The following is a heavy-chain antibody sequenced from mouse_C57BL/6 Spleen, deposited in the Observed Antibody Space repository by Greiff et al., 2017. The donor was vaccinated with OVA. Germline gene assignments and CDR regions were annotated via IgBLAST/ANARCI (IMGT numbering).Heavy chain of an antibody. CDR1: GFSLTSYG. J-gene: IGHJ3*01. CDR3: ASDRRDGSPFAY. V-gene: IGHV2-6*01. D-gene: IGHD1-1*01. Sequence: VKVEESGPGLVAPSQSLSITCTVSGFSLTSYGVDWVRQSPGKGLEWLGVIWGVGSTNYNSALKSRLSISKDNSKSQVFLKKNSLQTDDTAMYYWASDRRDGSPFAYWGQGTLVTVSA. CDR2: IWGVGST.